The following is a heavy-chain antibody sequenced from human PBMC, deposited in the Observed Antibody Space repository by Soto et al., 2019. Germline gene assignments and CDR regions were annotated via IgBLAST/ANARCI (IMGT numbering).Heavy chain of an antibody. CDR3: AKDYPYYYGSGSAQFVDYYYGMDV. CDR2: IYSGGST. Sequence: HPGGSLRLSCAASGFTVSSNYMSWVRQAPGKGLEWVSVIYSGGSTYYADSVKGRFTISRDNSKNTLYLQMNSLRAEDTAVYYCAKDYPYYYGSGSAQFVDYYYGMDVWGQGTTVTVSS. J-gene: IGHJ6*02. V-gene: IGHV3-66*02. CDR1: GFTVSSNY. D-gene: IGHD3-10*01.